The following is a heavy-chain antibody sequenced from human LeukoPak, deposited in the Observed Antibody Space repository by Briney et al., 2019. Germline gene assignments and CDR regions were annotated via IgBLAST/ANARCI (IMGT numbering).Heavy chain of an antibody. Sequence: GASVKVSCKASGYTFTGYYMHWVRQAPGQGLEWMGIINPSGGSTSYAQKFQGRVTMTRDTSTSTVYMELSNLRSEDTAVYYCARTPVYYGMDVWGKGTTVTVSS. CDR2: INPSGGST. CDR1: GYTFTGYY. CDR3: ARTPVYYGMDV. J-gene: IGHJ6*04. V-gene: IGHV1-46*03.